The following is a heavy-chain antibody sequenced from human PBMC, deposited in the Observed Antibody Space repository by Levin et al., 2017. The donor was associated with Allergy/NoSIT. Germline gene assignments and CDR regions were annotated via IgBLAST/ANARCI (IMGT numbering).Heavy chain of an antibody. CDR2: IYHDGGT. CDR3: ARELIQRGFDY. Sequence: SQTLSLTCTVSGGSITSGGYYWTWIRQHPGKGLEWIGYIYHDGGTYYNPSLKSRVLISMDMSRNQFSLKVSSVTAADTAVYYCARELIQRGFDYWGQGTLVTVSS. V-gene: IGHV4-31*03. CDR1: GGSITSGGYY. D-gene: IGHD1-1*01. J-gene: IGHJ4*02.